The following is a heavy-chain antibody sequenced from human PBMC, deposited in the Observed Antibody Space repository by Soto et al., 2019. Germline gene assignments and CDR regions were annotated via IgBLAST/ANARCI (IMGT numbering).Heavy chain of an antibody. CDR1: GFTFSSYA. CDR3: AKGGTYCSSTSCLTDY. Sequence: GGSLRLSCAASGFTFSSYAMSWVRQAPGKGLEWVSAISGSGGSTYYADSVKGRFTISRDNSKNTLYLQMNSLRAEDTAVYYCAKGGTYCSSTSCLTDYWGQGTLVTVSS. V-gene: IGHV3-23*01. CDR2: ISGSGGST. J-gene: IGHJ4*02. D-gene: IGHD2-2*01.